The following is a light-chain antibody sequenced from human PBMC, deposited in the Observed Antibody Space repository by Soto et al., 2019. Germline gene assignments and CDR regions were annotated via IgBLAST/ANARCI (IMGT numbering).Light chain of an antibody. CDR2: DVS. CDR1: SRDVGGYNY. J-gene: IGLJ1*01. V-gene: IGLV2-14*01. CDR3: SSYTSSSTLEV. Sequence: QSALTQPASVSGSPGQSINISCTGTSRDVGGYNYVSWYQQHPGKAPKLMIYDVSNRPSGVSNRFSGSKSGNTASLTISGLQAEDEADYYCSSYTSSSTLEVFGTGTKVTVL.